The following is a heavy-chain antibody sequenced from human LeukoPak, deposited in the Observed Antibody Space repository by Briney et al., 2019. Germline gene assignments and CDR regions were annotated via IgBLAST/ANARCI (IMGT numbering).Heavy chain of an antibody. Sequence: GGSLRLSCAASGFTFSSYSMNWVRQAPGKGLEWVSYISSSSSTIYYADSVKGRFTISRDNAKNSLYLQMNSLRAEDTAVYYCAKDLAMQLVPYYYYYYGMDVWGQGTTVTVSS. CDR2: ISSSSSTI. J-gene: IGHJ6*02. CDR3: AKDLAMQLVPYYYYYYGMDV. D-gene: IGHD6-13*01. V-gene: IGHV3-48*01. CDR1: GFTFSSYS.